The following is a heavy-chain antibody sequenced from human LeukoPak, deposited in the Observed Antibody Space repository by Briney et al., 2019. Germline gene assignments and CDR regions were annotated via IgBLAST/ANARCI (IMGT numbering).Heavy chain of an antibody. CDR1: GDSVSSNSAT. CDR3: ARNYYGSGSYYSHFDY. V-gene: IGHV6-1*01. J-gene: IGHJ4*02. D-gene: IGHD3-10*01. Sequence: SQTLSLTCAISGDSVSSNSATWNCIRQSPSRGLEWRGRTYYRSKWDNDYAVSVKSRITINPDTSKNQFSLQLKSVTPEDTAVCYCARNYYGSGSYYSHFDYWGQGTLVTVSS. CDR2: TYYRSKWDN.